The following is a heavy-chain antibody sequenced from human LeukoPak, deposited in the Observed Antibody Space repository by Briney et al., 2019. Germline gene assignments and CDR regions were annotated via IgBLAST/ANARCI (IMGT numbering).Heavy chain of an antibody. CDR3: ARGYGNYGY. J-gene: IGHJ4*02. CDR2: IKQDGSEK. Sequence: GGSLRLSCAASGFTFSSYWTSWVRQAPGKGLEWVANIKQDGSEKYYVDSVKGRFTISRDNAKNSLYLQMNSLRAEDTAVYYCARGYGNYGYWGQGTLVTVSS. CDR1: GFTFSSYW. V-gene: IGHV3-7*01. D-gene: IGHD4-11*01.